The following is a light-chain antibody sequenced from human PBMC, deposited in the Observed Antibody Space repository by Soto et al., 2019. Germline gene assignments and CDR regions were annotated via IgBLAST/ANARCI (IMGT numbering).Light chain of an antibody. J-gene: IGKJ1*01. V-gene: IGKV1-5*03. CDR3: QHYNSYSEA. CDR1: QTISSW. Sequence: DIQMAQSPSTLSGSVGDRVTITRRASQTISSWLAWYQQKPGKAPKLLIYKASTLKSGVPSRFSGSGSGTEFTLTISSLQPDDFATYYCQHYNSYSEAFGQGTKVDIK. CDR2: KAS.